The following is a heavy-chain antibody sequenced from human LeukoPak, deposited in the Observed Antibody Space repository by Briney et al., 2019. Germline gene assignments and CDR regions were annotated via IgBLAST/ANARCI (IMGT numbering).Heavy chain of an antibody. D-gene: IGHD3-22*01. Sequence: SVTVSCKTPGGTFNIYAISWVRQAPGQGLEWMGGITAIFRTTNYAQKFQGRVTITADESMSTVYMELSSLRSEDTAVYYCARHSGYHSTMYLDYWGQGTLVTVSS. CDR2: ITAIFRTT. CDR1: GGTFNIYA. J-gene: IGHJ4*02. CDR3: ARHSGYHSTMYLDY. V-gene: IGHV1-69*13.